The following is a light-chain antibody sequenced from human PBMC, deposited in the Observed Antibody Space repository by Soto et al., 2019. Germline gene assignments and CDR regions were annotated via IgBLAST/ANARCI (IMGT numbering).Light chain of an antibody. J-gene: IGKJ1*01. CDR2: EAS. CDR1: RSVSSY. Sequence: EVVLPQSPAPLSLSPGARATLSCMACRSVSSYLAGYQQKPGQAPRLVMYEASTRATGIPARFRGGGCGTVFTLTISSREPEYCAVYYCQQRSPRTWTFGQGTKVDIK. V-gene: IGKV3-11*01. CDR3: QQRSPRTWT.